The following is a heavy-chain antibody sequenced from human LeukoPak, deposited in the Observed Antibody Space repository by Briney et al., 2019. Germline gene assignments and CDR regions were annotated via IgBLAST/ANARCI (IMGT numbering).Heavy chain of an antibody. J-gene: IGHJ4*02. D-gene: IGHD3-22*01. CDR2: VIPIFGTA. Sequence: SVKVSCKASGGTFSSYAISWVRQAPGQGLEWMGRVIPIFGTANYAQKFQGRVTITTDESTSTAYMELSSLRSEDTAVYYCARGGISYYYDSSGYPFGYWGQGTLVTVSS. CDR1: GGTFSSYA. CDR3: ARGGISYYYDSSGYPFGY. V-gene: IGHV1-69*05.